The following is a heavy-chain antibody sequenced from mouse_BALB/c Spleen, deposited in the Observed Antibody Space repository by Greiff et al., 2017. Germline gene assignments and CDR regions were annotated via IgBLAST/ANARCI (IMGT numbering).Heavy chain of an antibody. D-gene: IGHD2-4*01. J-gene: IGHJ3*01. CDR2: ISDGGSYT. Sequence: EVKLHESGGGLVKPGGSLKLSCAASGFTFSDYYMYWVRQTPEKRLEWVATISDGGSYTYYPDSVKGRFTISRDNAKNNLYLQMSSLKSEDTAMYYCAREGYYDSAWFAYWGQGTLVTVSA. CDR3: AREGYYDSAWFAY. CDR1: GFTFSDYY. V-gene: IGHV5-4*02.